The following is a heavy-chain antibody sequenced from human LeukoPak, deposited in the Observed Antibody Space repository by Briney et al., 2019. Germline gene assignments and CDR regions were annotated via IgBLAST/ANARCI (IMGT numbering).Heavy chain of an antibody. CDR3: ARDPRPLAYYYDSSGYYDY. CDR2: ISYDGSNK. Sequence: GRSLRLSCVVSGFTFGSYAMHWVRQAPGKGLEWVAVISYDGSNKYYADSVKGRFTISRDNSKNTLYVQMNSLRAEDTAVYYCARDPRPLAYYYDSSGYYDYWGQGTLVTVSS. D-gene: IGHD3-22*01. J-gene: IGHJ4*02. V-gene: IGHV3-30-3*01. CDR1: GFTFGSYA.